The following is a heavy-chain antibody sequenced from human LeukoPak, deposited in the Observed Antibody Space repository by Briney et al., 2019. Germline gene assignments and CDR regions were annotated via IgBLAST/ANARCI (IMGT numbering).Heavy chain of an antibody. V-gene: IGHV4-31*03. CDR3: ARGRYCSSTSCYGLNDY. CDR2: IYYSGST. D-gene: IGHD2-2*01. J-gene: IGHJ4*02. CDR1: GGSISSGGYY. Sequence: PSETLSLTCTVSGGSISSGGYYWSWIRQHPGKGLEWIGYIYYSGSTYYNPSLKSRATISVDTSKNQFSLKLSSVTAADTAVYYCARGRYCSSTSCYGLNDYWGQGTLVTVSS.